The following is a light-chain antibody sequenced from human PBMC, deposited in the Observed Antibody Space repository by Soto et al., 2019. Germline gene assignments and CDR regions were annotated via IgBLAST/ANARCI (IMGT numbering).Light chain of an antibody. J-gene: IGKJ4*01. Sequence: EIVLTQSPDTLSLSPGESATLSCRASKSVSSALLAWYQQKPGQAPRLLIYRASTRATGIPDRFTGSGSGTDFTLTISRLEPEDFAVYYCEQYESSPLTFGGGTKVEIK. V-gene: IGKV3-20*01. CDR2: RAS. CDR1: KSVSSAL. CDR3: EQYESSPLT.